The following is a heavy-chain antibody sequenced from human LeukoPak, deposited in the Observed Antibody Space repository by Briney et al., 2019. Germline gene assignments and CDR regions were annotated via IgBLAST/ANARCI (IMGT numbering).Heavy chain of an antibody. CDR3: ARTKYYFDSSDYFFFDP. J-gene: IGHJ5*02. V-gene: IGHV4-39*01. D-gene: IGHD3-22*01. Sequence: PSETLSLTCTVSGGSISSYYWSWIRRPPGKGLEWIGSIDSRRNIHSNPSLDSRATISVDTSKNQFSLKLSSVTAADTAVYYCARTKYYFDSSDYFFFDPWGQGILVTVSS. CDR2: IDSRRNI. CDR1: GGSISSYY.